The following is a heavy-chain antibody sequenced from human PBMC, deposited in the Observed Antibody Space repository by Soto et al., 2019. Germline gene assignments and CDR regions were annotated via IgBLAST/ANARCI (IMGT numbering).Heavy chain of an antibody. CDR2: IFSNDEK. Sequence: QVTLKESGPVLVKPTETLTLTCTVSGFSLNNARMGVSWIRQPPGKALEWLAHIFSNDEKFYNTSLKSRLTVSKYTSKSQVVLTMTSVDPVDTATYYCARMSGLGYYMDVWGKGTTVTVSS. V-gene: IGHV2-26*01. D-gene: IGHD3-3*01. CDR1: GFSLNNARMG. J-gene: IGHJ6*03. CDR3: ARMSGLGYYMDV.